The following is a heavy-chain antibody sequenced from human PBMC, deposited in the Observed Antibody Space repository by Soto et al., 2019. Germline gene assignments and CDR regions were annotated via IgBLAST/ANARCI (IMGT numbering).Heavy chain of an antibody. J-gene: IGHJ6*02. CDR1: GFTFSSYA. CDR3: AKWGGYDILTGYPPIGYYGMDV. D-gene: IGHD3-9*01. Sequence: GGSLRLSCAASGFTFSSYAMSWVRQAPGKGLEWVSAISGSGGSTYYADSVKGRFTISRDNSKNTLYLKMNSLRAEDTAVYYCAKWGGYDILTGYPPIGYYGMDVWGQGTTVTVSS. CDR2: ISGSGGST. V-gene: IGHV3-23*01.